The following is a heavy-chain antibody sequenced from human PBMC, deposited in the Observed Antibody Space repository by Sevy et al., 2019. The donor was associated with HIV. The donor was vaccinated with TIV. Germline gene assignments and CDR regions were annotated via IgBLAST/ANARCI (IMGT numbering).Heavy chain of an antibody. CDR1: GFTFGDYA. J-gene: IGHJ3*01. Sequence: GGSLRLSCTASGFTFGDYAMSWFRQAPGKGLEWVGFIRSKTYGGTTEYAASMKGRFTISRDDSKSIAYLQMNSLKTEDTAVYYCPREGSEGTVVQPDAFDFWGQGTMVTVSS. D-gene: IGHD2-15*01. V-gene: IGHV3-49*03. CDR2: IRSKTYGGTT. CDR3: PREGSEGTVVQPDAFDF.